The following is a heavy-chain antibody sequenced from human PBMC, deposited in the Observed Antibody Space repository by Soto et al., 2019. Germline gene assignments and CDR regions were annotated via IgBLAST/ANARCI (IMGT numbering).Heavy chain of an antibody. CDR1: GGSISSGGYY. Sequence: LSLTCTVSGGSISSGGYYWSWIRQHPGKGLEWIGYIYYSGSTYYNPSLKSRVTISVDTSKNQFSLKLSSVTAADTAVYYCARCPDDYGDYYLRYWGQGTLVTVSS. D-gene: IGHD4-17*01. J-gene: IGHJ4*02. CDR2: IYYSGST. V-gene: IGHV4-31*03. CDR3: ARCPDDYGDYYLRY.